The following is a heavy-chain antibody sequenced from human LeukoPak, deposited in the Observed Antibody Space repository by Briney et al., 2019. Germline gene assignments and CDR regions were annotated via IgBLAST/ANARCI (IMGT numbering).Heavy chain of an antibody. Sequence: PGGSLRLSCAASGFTFSRYGMHWVRQAPGKGLEWVAFIRYDGSNKYYADSVKARFTISRDNSKNALYPQMNRLRAEDTAVYYCAKAANYYDSSGYEYWGQGTLVTVSS. V-gene: IGHV3-30*02. J-gene: IGHJ4*02. CDR3: AKAANYYDSSGYEY. CDR2: IRYDGSNK. CDR1: GFTFSRYG. D-gene: IGHD3-22*01.